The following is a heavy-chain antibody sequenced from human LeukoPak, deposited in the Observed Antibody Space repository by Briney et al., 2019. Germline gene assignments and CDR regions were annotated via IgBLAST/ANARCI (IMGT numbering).Heavy chain of an antibody. CDR1: GYTFTNYY. CDR3: ARDQEGFDY. Sequence: ASVKVSCKASGYTFTNYYMHWVRQAPGQGLEWMGMIYPRDGSTSYAQKFQGRVTVTRDTSTSTVHMELSSLRSEDTAVYYCARDQEGFDYWGQGTLVTVSS. V-gene: IGHV1-46*01. CDR2: IYPRDGST. J-gene: IGHJ4*02.